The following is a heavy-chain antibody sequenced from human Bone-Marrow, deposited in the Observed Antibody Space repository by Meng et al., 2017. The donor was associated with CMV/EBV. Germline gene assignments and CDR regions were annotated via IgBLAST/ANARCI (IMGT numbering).Heavy chain of an antibody. D-gene: IGHD3-3*01. Sequence: ESLKISCAASGFTFSDHYMDWVRQAPGKGLEWIGEINHSGSTNYNPSLKSRVTISVDTSKNQFSLKLSSVTAADTAVYYCARGRGVDFWSGYSPLLSYYYYGMDVWGQGTTVTVSS. J-gene: IGHJ6*02. V-gene: IGHV4-34*01. CDR3: ARGRGVDFWSGYSPLLSYYYYGMDV. CDR2: INHSGST. CDR1: GFTFSDHY.